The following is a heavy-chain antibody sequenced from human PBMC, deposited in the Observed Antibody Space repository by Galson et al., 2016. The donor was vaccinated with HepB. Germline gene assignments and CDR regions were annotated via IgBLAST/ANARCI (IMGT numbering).Heavy chain of an antibody. CDR1: GDSISGGDYS. CDR3: ARGPRLLRAYGDLISYFDY. V-gene: IGHV4-30-2*01. CDR2: ISHTGNA. D-gene: IGHD3-10*01. J-gene: IGHJ4*02. Sequence: TLSLTCAVSGDSISGGDYSWTWIRKPPGTGLEWIGHISHTGNAYYSPSLKSRVTMSVDRPKNHFSLHLASVTAADTAVYYCARGPRLLRAYGDLISYFDYWGQGILVAVSS.